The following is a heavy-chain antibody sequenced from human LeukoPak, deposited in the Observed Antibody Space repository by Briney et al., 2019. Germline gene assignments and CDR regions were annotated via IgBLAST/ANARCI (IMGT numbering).Heavy chain of an antibody. V-gene: IGHV3-9*01. CDR1: GFTFDDYA. CDR2: ISWNSGSI. Sequence: GGSLRLSCAASGFTFDDYAMHWVRQAPGKGLEWVSGISWNSGSIGYADSVKGRFTISRDNAKNSLYLQMNSLRAEDTAVYYCARARSGWYFDYWGQGTLVTVSS. CDR3: ARARSGWYFDY. D-gene: IGHD6-19*01. J-gene: IGHJ4*02.